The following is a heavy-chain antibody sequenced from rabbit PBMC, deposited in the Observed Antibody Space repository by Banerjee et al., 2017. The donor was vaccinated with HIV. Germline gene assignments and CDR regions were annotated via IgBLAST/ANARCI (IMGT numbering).Heavy chain of an antibody. Sequence: QEQLEESGGDLVKPEGSLTLTCTASGFSFSSSYWICWVRQAPGKGLEWIACIYNSDGSTYYASWVNGRFTISKTSSTTVTLQMTSLTAADTATYFCARRYVSSSGDYGLWGPGTLVTVS. CDR3: ARRYVSSSGDYGL. CDR2: IYNSDGST. CDR1: GFSFSSSYW. D-gene: IGHD1-1*01. J-gene: IGHJ6*01. V-gene: IGHV1S45*01.